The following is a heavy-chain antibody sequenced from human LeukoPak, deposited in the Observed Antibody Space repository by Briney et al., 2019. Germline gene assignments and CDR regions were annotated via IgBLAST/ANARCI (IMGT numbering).Heavy chain of an antibody. Sequence: ASVKVSCKASGYTFTSYAMNWVRQAPGQGLEWMGWINTNTGNPTYAQGFTGRFVFSLDTSVSTTYLQISSLKAEDTAVYYCARDPRTAFVDAFDIWGQGTMVTVSS. CDR2: INTNTGNP. CDR1: GYTFTSYA. D-gene: IGHD3-16*01. J-gene: IGHJ3*02. CDR3: ARDPRTAFVDAFDI. V-gene: IGHV7-4-1*02.